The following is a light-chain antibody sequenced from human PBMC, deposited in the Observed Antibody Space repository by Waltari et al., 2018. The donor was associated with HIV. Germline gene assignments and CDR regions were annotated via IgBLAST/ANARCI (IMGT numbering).Light chain of an antibody. CDR1: QSVSSY. Sequence: EFVLTQFQATLPLSQGERATLSCRASQSVSSYLAWYQQNPGQAPRLLIYDASNRATGIPARFSGSGSGTDFTLTITSLEPEDFAVYYCQQRSNWPPYTFGQGTKLEIK. CDR3: QQRSNWPPYT. V-gene: IGKV3-11*01. J-gene: IGKJ2*01. CDR2: DAS.